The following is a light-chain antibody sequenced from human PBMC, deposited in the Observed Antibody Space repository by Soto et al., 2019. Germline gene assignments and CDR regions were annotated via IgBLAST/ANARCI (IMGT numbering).Light chain of an antibody. CDR2: GAS. CDR1: QSVSSSY. Sequence: ELVLTQSPATLSLSPGERATLSCRASQSVSSSYLAWYQQKPGQAPRLLIYGASSRATGIPDRFSGSGSGTDFTLTISRLEPEDFAVYYCQQYGSSPGTFGQGTKVDIK. J-gene: IGKJ1*01. CDR3: QQYGSSPGT. V-gene: IGKV3-20*01.